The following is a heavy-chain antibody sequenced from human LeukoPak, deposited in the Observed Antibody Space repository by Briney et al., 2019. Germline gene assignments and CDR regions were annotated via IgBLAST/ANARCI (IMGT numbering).Heavy chain of an antibody. CDR3: AKGGYRPYYDFWSGYQIDY. Sequence: GGSLRLSCAASGFTFSSYGMHWVRQAPAKGLEWVAFIRYDGSNKYYADSVKGRFTISRDNSKNTLDLQMNSLRAEDTAVYYCAKGGYRPYYDFWSGYQIDYWGQGTLVTVSS. CDR2: IRYDGSNK. J-gene: IGHJ4*02. D-gene: IGHD3-3*01. CDR1: GFTFSSYG. V-gene: IGHV3-30*02.